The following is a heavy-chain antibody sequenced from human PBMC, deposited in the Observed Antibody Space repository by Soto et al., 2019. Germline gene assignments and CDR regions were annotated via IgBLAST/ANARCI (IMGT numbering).Heavy chain of an antibody. D-gene: IGHD4-17*01. CDR3: ARDTWPTAAVTSAFDI. V-gene: IGHV3-11*01. CDR1: GFTFSDYY. Sequence: PGGSLRLSCAASGFTFSDYYMSWIRQAPGKGLEWVSYISSSGSTIYYADSVKGRFTISRDNAKNSLYLQMNSLRAEDTVVYYCARDTWPTAAVTSAFDIWGQGTMVTVSS. CDR2: ISSSGSTI. J-gene: IGHJ3*02.